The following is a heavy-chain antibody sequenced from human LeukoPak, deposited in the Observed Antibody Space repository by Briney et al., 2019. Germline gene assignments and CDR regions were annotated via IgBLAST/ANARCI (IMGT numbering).Heavy chain of an antibody. Sequence: PGGSLRLSCAASGFTFSSYAMSWVRQAPGKGLEWVSAISGSGGSTYYADSVKGRFTISRDNSKNTLYLQMNSLRAEDTAVYYCAKAQLLWFGESSYYFDYWGQGTLVTVSS. CDR3: AKAQLLWFGESSYYFDY. J-gene: IGHJ4*02. CDR1: GFTFSSYA. D-gene: IGHD3-10*01. CDR2: ISGSGGST. V-gene: IGHV3-23*01.